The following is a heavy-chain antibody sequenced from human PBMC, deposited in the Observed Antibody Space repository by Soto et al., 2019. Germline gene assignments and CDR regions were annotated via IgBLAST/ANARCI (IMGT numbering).Heavy chain of an antibody. Sequence: LRLSCAASGFTFSSYSMNWVRQAPGKGLEWVSSISSSSSYIYYADSLKGRFTISRDNAKNSLYLQMNSLRAEDTAVYYCARDAFPIFELLQLDVWGKGSTVTVSS. V-gene: IGHV3-21*01. J-gene: IGHJ6*04. D-gene: IGHD3-3*01. CDR1: GFTFSSYS. CDR3: ARDAFPIFELLQLDV. CDR2: ISSSSSYI.